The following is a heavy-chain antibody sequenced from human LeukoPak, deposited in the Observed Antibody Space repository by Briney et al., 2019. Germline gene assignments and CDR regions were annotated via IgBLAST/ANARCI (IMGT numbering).Heavy chain of an antibody. Sequence: PGGSLRLSCAASGVSFSSFWRIWVRQAPGKGLERVASIKQDESQKFYVDSVKGRFTVSRDNANNLLYLQLNSLRAEDTAVYYCARGSLFSPNWFDPWGQGTPVTVSS. CDR3: ARGSLFSPNWFDP. J-gene: IGHJ5*02. CDR2: IKQDESQK. V-gene: IGHV3-7*01. CDR1: GVSFSSFW. D-gene: IGHD3-10*02.